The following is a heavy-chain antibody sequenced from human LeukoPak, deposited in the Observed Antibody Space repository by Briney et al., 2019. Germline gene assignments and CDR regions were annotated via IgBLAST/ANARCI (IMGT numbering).Heavy chain of an antibody. D-gene: IGHD5-24*01. Sequence: ASVKVSCKVSGYTLTELSMHWVRQAPGKGLEWMGGFDPEDGETIYAQKFQGRVTITADESTSTAYMELSSLRSEDTAVYYCARESRDGYNSVWGQGTLVTVSS. V-gene: IGHV1-24*01. CDR2: FDPEDGET. CDR1: GYTLTELS. CDR3: ARESRDGYNSV. J-gene: IGHJ4*02.